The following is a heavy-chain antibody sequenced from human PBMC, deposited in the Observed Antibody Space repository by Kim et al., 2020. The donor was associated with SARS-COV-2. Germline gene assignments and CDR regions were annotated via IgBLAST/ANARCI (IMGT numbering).Heavy chain of an antibody. V-gene: IGHV3-30*18. J-gene: IGHJ4*02. CDR3: AKDGVAAAGTFDY. Sequence: GGSLRLSCAASGFTFSSYGMHWVRQAPGKGLEWVAVISYDGSNKYYADSVKGRFTISRDNSKNTLYLQMNSLRAEDTAVYYCAKDGVAAAGTFDYWGQGT. D-gene: IGHD6-13*01. CDR2: ISYDGSNK. CDR1: GFTFSSYG.